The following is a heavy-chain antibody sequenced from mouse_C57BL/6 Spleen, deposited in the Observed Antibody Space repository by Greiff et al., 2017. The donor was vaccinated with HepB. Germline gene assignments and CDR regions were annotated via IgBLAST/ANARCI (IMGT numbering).Heavy chain of an antibody. CDR3: ARDYYGSSYEGYFDV. D-gene: IGHD1-1*01. J-gene: IGHJ1*03. Sequence: EVQGVESGGGLVKPGGSLKLSCAASGFTFSSYAMSWVRQTPEKRLEWVATISDGGSYTYYPDNVKGRFTISRDNAKNNLYLQMSHLKSEDTAMYYCARDYYGSSYEGYFDVWGTGTTVTVSS. CDR1: GFTFSSYA. V-gene: IGHV5-4*01. CDR2: ISDGGSYT.